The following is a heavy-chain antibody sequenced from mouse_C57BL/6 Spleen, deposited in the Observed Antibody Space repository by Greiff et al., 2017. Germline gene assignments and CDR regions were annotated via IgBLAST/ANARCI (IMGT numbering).Heavy chain of an antibody. V-gene: IGHV7-3*01. CDR3: ARSSLHAMDY. CDR2: IRNKANGYTT. J-gene: IGHJ4*01. Sequence: DVKLVESGGGLVQPGGSLSLSCAASGFTFTDYYMSWVRQPPGKALEWLGFIRNKANGYTTEYSASVKGRFTISRDNSQSILYLQMNALRAEDSATYYCARSSLHAMDYWGQGTSVTVSS. D-gene: IGHD2-10*01. CDR1: GFTFTDYY.